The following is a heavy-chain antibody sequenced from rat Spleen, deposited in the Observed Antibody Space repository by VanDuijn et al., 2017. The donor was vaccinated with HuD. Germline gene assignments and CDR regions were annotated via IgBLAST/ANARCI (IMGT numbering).Heavy chain of an antibody. V-gene: IGHV5S13*01. D-gene: IGHD1-12*02. CDR3: ATDGFYDGTYYAVYVMDA. CDR1: GFSFSMYG. J-gene: IGHJ4*01. CDR2: IGVGGGNI. Sequence: EVQVVDPGGGLVQPGRSLKVSCAPSGFSFSMYGMAWVRQAPTKGLEWVASIGVGGGNIYYRDSVKGRFTISRDNAKSTLYLQMNSLRSEDTATYYCATDGFYDGTYYAVYVMDAWGQGASVTVSS.